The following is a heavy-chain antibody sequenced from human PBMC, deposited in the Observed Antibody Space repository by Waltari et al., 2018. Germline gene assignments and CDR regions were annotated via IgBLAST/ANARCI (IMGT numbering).Heavy chain of an antibody. D-gene: IGHD3-16*01. V-gene: IGHV1-2*06. Sequence: QVQLVQSGAEVKKPGASVKVSCKASGYTFTGYYMHWVRLAPGQGLEWMGRINPNSGGTNYAQKFQGRVTMTRDTSISTAYMELSRLRSDDTAVYYCARDKGGVPLGDFDYWGQGTLVTVSS. J-gene: IGHJ4*02. CDR1: GYTFTGYY. CDR3: ARDKGGVPLGDFDY. CDR2: INPNSGGT.